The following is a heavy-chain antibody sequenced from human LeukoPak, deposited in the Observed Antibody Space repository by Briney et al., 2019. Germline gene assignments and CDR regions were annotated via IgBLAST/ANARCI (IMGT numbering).Heavy chain of an antibody. Sequence: SETLSLTCAVYGGSFSGYYWSWIRQPPGKGLEWIGEINHSGSTNYNPSLKSRVTISVDTSKNQFSLKLSSVTAADTAVYYCARGLVGIAVAGTVDDYWGQGTLVTVSP. J-gene: IGHJ4*02. CDR2: INHSGST. V-gene: IGHV4-34*01. D-gene: IGHD6-19*01. CDR1: GGSFSGYY. CDR3: ARGLVGIAVAGTVDDY.